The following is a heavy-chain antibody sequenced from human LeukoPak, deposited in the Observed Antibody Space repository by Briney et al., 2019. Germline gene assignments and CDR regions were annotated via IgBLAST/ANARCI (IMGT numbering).Heavy chain of an antibody. J-gene: IGHJ4*02. CDR2: IYHSGST. CDR3: ARDLTGFDY. CDR1: GYSISSGYY. D-gene: IGHD7-27*01. V-gene: IGHV4-38-2*02. Sequence: SETLSLTCIVSGYSISSGYYWGWIRQPPGKGLEWIGSIYHSGSTYYNPSLKSRVTISVDTSKNQFSLKLSSVTAADTAVYYCARDLTGFDYWGQGTLVTVSS.